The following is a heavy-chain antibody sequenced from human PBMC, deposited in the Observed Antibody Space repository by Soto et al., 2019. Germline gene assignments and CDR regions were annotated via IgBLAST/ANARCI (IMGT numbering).Heavy chain of an antibody. J-gene: IGHJ4*02. V-gene: IGHV4-59*02. CDR2: IYASGSP. CDR3: ARGVGSSPPQY. Sequence: SETLSLTCTISGGSVSVCYWSWIRQSTGQGLEWIGYIYASGSPYYNPSLRSRVTISADTSKNQISLKLTSPTAADTAVYYCARGVGSSPPQYWGRGTLVTASS. CDR1: GGSVSVCY. D-gene: IGHD1-26*01.